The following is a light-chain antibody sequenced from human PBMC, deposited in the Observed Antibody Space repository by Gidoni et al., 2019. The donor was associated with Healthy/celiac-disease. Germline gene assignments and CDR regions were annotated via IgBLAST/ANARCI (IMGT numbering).Light chain of an antibody. CDR3: QQYYSTSYT. J-gene: IGKJ2*01. Sequence: DIVMTQSPDSLAVSLGERATINCKSSQSVLYSSNNKNYLALYQQKPGQPPKLLIYWASTRESGVPDRFSGSGSGTDFTLTISSLQDEDVAVYYCQQYYSTSYTFXXXTKLEIK. CDR1: QSVLYSSNNKNY. CDR2: WAS. V-gene: IGKV4-1*01.